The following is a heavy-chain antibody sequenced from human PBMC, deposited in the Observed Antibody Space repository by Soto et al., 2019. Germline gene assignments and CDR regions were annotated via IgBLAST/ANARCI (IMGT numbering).Heavy chain of an antibody. V-gene: IGHV1-2*02. CDR3: ARRDDSSGPYYYGMDV. CDR1: GYTFTNYY. J-gene: IGHJ6*02. D-gene: IGHD3-22*01. Sequence: GALVKVSCKASGYTFTNYYLHWLRQSPGQGLEWMGWINPKTGGTDYPQKFQGRVTMTRDTSVTTVYMELSRLRSDDTAIYYCARRDDSSGPYYYGMDVWGQGTTVTVSS. CDR2: INPKTGGT.